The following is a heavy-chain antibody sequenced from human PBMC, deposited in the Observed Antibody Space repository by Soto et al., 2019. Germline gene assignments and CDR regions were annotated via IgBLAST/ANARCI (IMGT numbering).Heavy chain of an antibody. V-gene: IGHV4-31*03. CDR3: ARDLAVAGPSDY. CDR2: IYYSGST. CDR1: GGSISSGGYY. D-gene: IGHD6-19*01. Sequence: QVQLQESGPGLVKPSPTLSLTCTVSGGSISSGGYYWSWIRQHPGKGLEWIGYIYYSGSTYYNPSLKSRVTISVDSSKNQFSLKLSSVTAADTAVYYCARDLAVAGPSDYWGQGTLVTVS. J-gene: IGHJ4*02.